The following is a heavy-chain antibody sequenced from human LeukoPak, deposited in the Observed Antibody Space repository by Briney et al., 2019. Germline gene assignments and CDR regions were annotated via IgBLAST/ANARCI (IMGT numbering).Heavy chain of an antibody. D-gene: IGHD3-9*01. CDR1: GFTFSSYA. V-gene: IGHV3-23*01. Sequence: PGGSLRLSCAASGFTFSSYAMSWVRQAPGKGLEWVSAISGSGGSTYYADSVKGRFAISRDNSKNTLYLQMNSLRAEDTAVYYCAKEKISTGYFSYYGMDVWGQGTTVTVSS. J-gene: IGHJ6*02. CDR2: ISGSGGST. CDR3: AKEKISTGYFSYYGMDV.